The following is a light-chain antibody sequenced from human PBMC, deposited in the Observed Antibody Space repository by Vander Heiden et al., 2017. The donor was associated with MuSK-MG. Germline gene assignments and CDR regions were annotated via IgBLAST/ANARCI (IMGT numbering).Light chain of an antibody. CDR1: QSVSSY. J-gene: IGKJ2*01. CDR2: DAS. CDR3: QQPSGKT. V-gene: IGKV3-11*01. Sequence: EIVLTQSPATLSLSPGERATLSCRASQSVSSYLAWYQQKPGQAPRLLIYDASNRATGIPARFSGSGSGTDFTLTISSLEPEDFAVYYCQQPSGKTFGQGTKLEIK.